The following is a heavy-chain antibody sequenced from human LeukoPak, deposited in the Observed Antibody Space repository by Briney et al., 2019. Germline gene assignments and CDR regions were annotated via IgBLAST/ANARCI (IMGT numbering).Heavy chain of an antibody. CDR1: GYTFTSYA. J-gene: IGHJ4*02. CDR3: ARGRTVTRTFNY. V-gene: IGHV1-3*01. CDR2: INAGNGNT. Sequence: ASVKVSCKASGYTFTSYAMHWVRQAPGQRLEWMGWINAGNGNTKYSQKFQGRVTITRDTSASTAYMELSSLRSEDTAVYYCARGRTVTRTFNYWGQGTLVTVSS. D-gene: IGHD4-17*01.